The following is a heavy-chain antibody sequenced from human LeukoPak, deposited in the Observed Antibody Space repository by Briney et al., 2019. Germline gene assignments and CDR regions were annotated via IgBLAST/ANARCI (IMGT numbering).Heavy chain of an antibody. V-gene: IGHV1-69*05. CDR2: IIPIFGAP. CDR3: ARGRLQVALSSGHLKWLDP. J-gene: IGHJ5*02. CDR1: GSSFRSST. D-gene: IGHD3-22*01. Sequence: SVTVSCKASGSSFRSSTFAWVRQAPGRGLEWMGGIIPIFGAPNYALEFQGRATITTDESTSTVYMELSSLRSEDTAMYYCARGRLQVALSSGHLKWLDPWGQGSPVTVSS.